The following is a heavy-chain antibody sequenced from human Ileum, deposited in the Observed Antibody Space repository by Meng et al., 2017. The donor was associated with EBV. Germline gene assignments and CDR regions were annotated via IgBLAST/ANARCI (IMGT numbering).Heavy chain of an antibody. V-gene: IGHV2-5*02. Sequence: QITLKESGPTLVKPXXXXTLXXTXSGFSLSISGVGVGWIRQPPGKALEWLALIYWDDDKRYSPSLKSRLTITKDTSKNQVVLTMTNMDPVDTATYYCTHRPMTSAYYYFDYWGQGTLVTV. CDR1: GFSLSISGVG. CDR2: IYWDDDK. D-gene: IGHD3-22*01. J-gene: IGHJ4*02. CDR3: THRPMTSAYYYFDY.